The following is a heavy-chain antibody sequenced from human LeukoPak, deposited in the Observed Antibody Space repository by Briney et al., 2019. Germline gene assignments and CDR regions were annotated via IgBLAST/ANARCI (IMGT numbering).Heavy chain of an antibody. V-gene: IGHV4-59*08. J-gene: IGHJ2*01. CDR2: IYYSGST. Sequence: SETLSLTCTVSGGAIRSYYWSWIRQPPGKGLEGIGYIYYSGSTNYNPSLKRRVTISVHTSKNQFSLSLSSVPAADTAVYYCATSIVEYYYGSGSYAWYFDLWGRGTLVAVSS. D-gene: IGHD3-10*01. CDR1: GGAIRSYY. CDR3: ATSIVEYYYGSGSYAWYFDL.